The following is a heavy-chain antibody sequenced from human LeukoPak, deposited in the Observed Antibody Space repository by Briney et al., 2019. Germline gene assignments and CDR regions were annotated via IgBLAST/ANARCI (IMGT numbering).Heavy chain of an antibody. CDR3: ARGHSYAKSVYYFDY. CDR1: GFTFSSYA. D-gene: IGHD5-18*01. CDR2: ISYDGSNK. Sequence: GGSLRLSCAASGFTFSSYAMHWVRQAPGKGLEWVAVISYDGSNKYYADSVKGRFTISRDNSKNTLYLQMNSLRAEDTAVYYCARGHSYAKSVYYFDYWGQGTLVTVSS. V-gene: IGHV3-30-3*01. J-gene: IGHJ4*02.